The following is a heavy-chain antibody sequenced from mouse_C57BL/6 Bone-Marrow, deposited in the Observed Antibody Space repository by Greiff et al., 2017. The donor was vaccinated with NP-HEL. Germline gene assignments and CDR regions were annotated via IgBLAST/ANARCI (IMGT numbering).Heavy chain of an antibody. V-gene: IGHV1-75*01. J-gene: IGHJ2*01. CDR1: GYTFTDYY. CDR3: ASDCGPG. Sequence: QVQLQQSGPELVKPGASVKISCKASGYTFTDYYINWVKQRPGQGLEWIGWIFPGSGSTYSNEKFKGKATLTVDKSSITAYMLLSSLTSEDSAVYFCASDCGPGWGQGTTLTVSS. CDR2: IFPGSGST. D-gene: IGHD2-4*01.